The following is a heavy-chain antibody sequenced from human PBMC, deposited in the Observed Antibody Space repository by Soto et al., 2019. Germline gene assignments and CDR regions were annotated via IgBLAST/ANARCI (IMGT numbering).Heavy chain of an antibody. V-gene: IGHV3-23*01. Sequence: LRLSCAASGFTFSSYAMSWVRQAPGKGLEWVSAISGSGGSTYYADSVKGRFTISRDDSKNTLYLQMNSLRAEDTAVYYCVKSSTYCSSTSCSGSFFDYWGQGTLVTVSS. CDR1: GFTFSSYA. CDR2: ISGSGGST. CDR3: VKSSTYCSSTSCSGSFFDY. J-gene: IGHJ4*02. D-gene: IGHD2-2*01.